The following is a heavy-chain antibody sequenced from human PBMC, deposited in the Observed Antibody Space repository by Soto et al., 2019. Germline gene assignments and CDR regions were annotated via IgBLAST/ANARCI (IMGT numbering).Heavy chain of an antibody. Sequence: QVQLHQSGPGLVKPSQTLSLECTVIGGSVNTGDNYWSGVRQSPGRGLEWIGYIYHTGNTFYNPALENRVSMSVDASTNQFSLTLTSVTAADTAVYFCAREPLDGMDVWGQGTNVTVSS. CDR3: AREPLDGMDV. CDR1: GGSVNTGDNY. J-gene: IGHJ6*02. CDR2: IYHTGNT. V-gene: IGHV4-30-4*01.